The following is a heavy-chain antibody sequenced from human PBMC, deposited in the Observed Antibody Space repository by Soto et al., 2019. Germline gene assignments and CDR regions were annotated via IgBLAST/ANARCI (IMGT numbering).Heavy chain of an antibody. V-gene: IGHV3-7*03. CDR1: GFTFSSYW. CDR2: IKQDGSDK. D-gene: IGHD3-9*01. CDR3: ASSQLIRRYFDWLLVAPDYYYYGMDV. Sequence: GGSLRLSCAASGFTFSSYWMSWVRQAPGKGLEWVANIKQDGSDKYYVDSVKGRFTISRDNAKNSLYLQMNSLRAEDTAVYYCASSQLIRRYFDWLLVAPDYYYYGMDVWGQGTTVTVSS. J-gene: IGHJ6*02.